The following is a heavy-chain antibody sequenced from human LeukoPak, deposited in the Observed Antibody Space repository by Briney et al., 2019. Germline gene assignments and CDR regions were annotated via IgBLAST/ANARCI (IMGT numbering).Heavy chain of an antibody. CDR1: GYTFTGYY. Sequence: ASVKVSCKASGYTFTGYYMHWVRQAPGQGLEWMGWINPNSGGTNYAQKFQGRVTMTRDTSTNTAHMELRSLRSDDTAVYYCTTGTITMIRGTIFYYYGLDVWGQGTTVTVSS. D-gene: IGHD3-10*01. CDR3: TTGTITMIRGTIFYYYGLDV. CDR2: INPNSGGT. J-gene: IGHJ6*02. V-gene: IGHV1-2*02.